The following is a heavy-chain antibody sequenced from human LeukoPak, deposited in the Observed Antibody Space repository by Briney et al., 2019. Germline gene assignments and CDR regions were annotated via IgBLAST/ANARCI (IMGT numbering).Heavy chain of an antibody. V-gene: IGHV4-4*02. J-gene: IGHJ4*02. CDR3: ASTTSYFHLDL. Sequence: PSGTLSLTCAVSGVSMNETNWWSWVRQPPGGGLEWIGEISPSGNTVYTPSLKSRVTISADHSKNQFSLTLTSVSVADTAIYYCASTTSYFHLDLWGRGTLVTVSS. CDR1: GVSMNETNW. CDR2: ISPSGNT. D-gene: IGHD1-1*01.